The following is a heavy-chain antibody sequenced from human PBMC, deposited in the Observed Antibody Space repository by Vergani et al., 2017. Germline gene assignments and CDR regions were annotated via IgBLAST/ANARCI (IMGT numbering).Heavy chain of an antibody. J-gene: IGHJ6*02. Sequence: QVQLVQSGAEVKKPGASVKVSCKASGYTFTSYGISWVRQAPGQGLEWMGWISAYNGNTNYAQKLQGRVTMTTDTSTSTAYMELRSLRSDDTAVYYCASFYSGYDQLKAHRYGMDVGGQGTTVTVSS. CDR1: GYTFTSYG. CDR2: ISAYNGNT. D-gene: IGHD5-12*01. V-gene: IGHV1-18*01. CDR3: ASFYSGYDQLKAHRYGMDV.